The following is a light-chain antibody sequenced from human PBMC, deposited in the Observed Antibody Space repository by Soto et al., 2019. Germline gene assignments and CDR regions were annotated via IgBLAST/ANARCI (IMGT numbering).Light chain of an antibody. V-gene: IGKV3-20*01. Sequence: EIVLTQSPGTLSLSPGERATLSCRASQSVSRSYLAWYQQKPGQAPRLLIYGASSRATGIPDRFSGSGSGTDFTLTISRLEPEDFAVYYCQQYGSSLMYTFGQGTKVDIK. CDR1: QSVSRSY. CDR3: QQYGSSLMYT. J-gene: IGKJ2*01. CDR2: GAS.